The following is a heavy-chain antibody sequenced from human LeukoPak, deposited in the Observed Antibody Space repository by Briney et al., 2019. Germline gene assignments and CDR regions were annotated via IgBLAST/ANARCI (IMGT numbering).Heavy chain of an antibody. CDR3: ARDSGRSWYVFDY. J-gene: IGHJ4*02. V-gene: IGHV4-39*07. CDR2: IYYSGST. CDR1: GGSISSSSYY. D-gene: IGHD6-13*01. Sequence: SETLSLTCAVSGGSISSSSYYWGWIRQPPGKGLEWIGSIYYSGSTYYNPSLKSRVTISVDTSKNQFSLKLSSVTAADTAVYYCARDSGRSWYVFDYWGQGTLVTVSS.